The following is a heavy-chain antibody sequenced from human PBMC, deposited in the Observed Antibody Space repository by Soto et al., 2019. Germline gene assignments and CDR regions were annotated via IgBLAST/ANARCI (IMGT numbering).Heavy chain of an antibody. Sequence: QVQLVESGGGVVQPGRSLRLSCAASGFTFGSYAMHWVRQAPGGALEWVAVISYDGFNRYYAESEKGRFTISRDNSKNTLYLQMDNLKPDDAAVYFCAGVEDEGGSFYDWGQGTLVTVSS. CDR1: GFTFGSYA. D-gene: IGHD1-26*01. V-gene: IGHV3-30*01. CDR2: ISYDGFNR. J-gene: IGHJ4*02. CDR3: AGVEDEGGSFYD.